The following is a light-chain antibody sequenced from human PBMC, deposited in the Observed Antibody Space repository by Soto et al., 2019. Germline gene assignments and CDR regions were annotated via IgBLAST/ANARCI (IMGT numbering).Light chain of an antibody. CDR1: QAVTSDT. CDR3: QRDN. J-gene: IGKJ2*01. Sequence: EIVLTQSPGTLSLSPGERATLSCRVSQAVTSDTLGWYQKKPGQAPRLLIYATSKRAAGIPDRFSGSGSGTDFTLTISRLEPEEFEVYYCQRDNFGQGTRLEIK. V-gene: IGKV3-20*01. CDR2: ATS.